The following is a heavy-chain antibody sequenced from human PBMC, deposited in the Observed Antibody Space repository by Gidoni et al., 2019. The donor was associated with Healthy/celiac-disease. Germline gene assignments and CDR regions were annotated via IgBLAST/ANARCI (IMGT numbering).Heavy chain of an antibody. J-gene: IGHJ3*02. CDR3: ARVTTWDDI. D-gene: IGHD3-22*01. V-gene: IGHV3-48*03. Sequence: EVQLVESGGGLVQPGGSLRLSCAASGSTFSSYEMNWVRQAPGKGLEWVSYISSSGSTIYYADSVKGRFTISRDNAKNSLYLQMNSLRAEDTAVYYCARVTTWDDIWGQGTMVTVSS. CDR2: ISSSGSTI. CDR1: GSTFSSYE.